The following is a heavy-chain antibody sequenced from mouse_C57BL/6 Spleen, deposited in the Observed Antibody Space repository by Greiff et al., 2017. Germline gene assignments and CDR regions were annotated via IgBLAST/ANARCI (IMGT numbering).Heavy chain of an antibody. CDR3: AKHEDYGSSYVGAMDY. Sequence: VKLVESGPGLVAPSESLSISCTASGFSLTSYGVDWVRQPPGKGLEWLGVMWGGGGTNYNSAHMSRLSISKDNSKCKVFLKMNSLQTDDTAMYYCAKHEDYGSSYVGAMDYWGQGTSVTVSS. CDR1: GFSLTSYG. J-gene: IGHJ4*01. CDR2: MWGGGGT. D-gene: IGHD1-1*01. V-gene: IGHV2-9*01.